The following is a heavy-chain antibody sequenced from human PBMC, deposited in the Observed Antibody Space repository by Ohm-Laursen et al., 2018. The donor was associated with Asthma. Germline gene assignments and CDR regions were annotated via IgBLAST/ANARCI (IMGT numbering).Heavy chain of an antibody. J-gene: IGHJ4*02. CDR2: IFPDGRQT. CDR1: GFTFSDYF. Sequence: SLRLSCSASGFTFSDYFMHWVRQRPGGGLDWVSHIFPDGRQTNYADSVKGRFTISRDNSKNTLYLHMNSLRVEDTAVYYCAREDYYGSGSCDSWGQGTLVTVSS. D-gene: IGHD3-10*01. V-gene: IGHV3-64*04. CDR3: AREDYYGSGSCDS.